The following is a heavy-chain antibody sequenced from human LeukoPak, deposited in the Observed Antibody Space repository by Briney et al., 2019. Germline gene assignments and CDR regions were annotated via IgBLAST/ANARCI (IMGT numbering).Heavy chain of an antibody. D-gene: IGHD6-19*01. V-gene: IGHV1-2*06. CDR1: GYTFTGYY. J-gene: IGHJ4*02. Sequence: ASVKVSCKASGYTFTGYYMHWARQAPGQGLEWMGRINPNNGGTDYAQKFQGRVTITRDTSISTVYMELSRLRSDDTAVYYCARESAVAAYFDSWGQGTLVTVSS. CDR3: ARESAVAAYFDS. CDR2: INPNNGGT.